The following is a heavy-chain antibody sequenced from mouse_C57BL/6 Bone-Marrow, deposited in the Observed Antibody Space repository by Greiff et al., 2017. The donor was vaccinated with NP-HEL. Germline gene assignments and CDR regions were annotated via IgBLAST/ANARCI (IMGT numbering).Heavy chain of an antibody. Sequence: EVKLVESGPGLVKPSQSLSLTCSVTGYSITSGYYWNWIRQFPGNKLEWMGYISYDGSNNYNPSLKNRISITRDTSKNQFFLKLNSVTTEDTATYYCARRRADGYYVDYWGQGTTLTVSS. V-gene: IGHV3-6*01. CDR3: ARRRADGYYVDY. CDR2: ISYDGSN. D-gene: IGHD2-3*01. J-gene: IGHJ2*01. CDR1: GYSITSGYY.